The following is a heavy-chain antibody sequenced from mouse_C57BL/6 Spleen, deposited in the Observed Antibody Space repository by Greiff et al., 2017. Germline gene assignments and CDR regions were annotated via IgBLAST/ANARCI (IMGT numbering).Heavy chain of an antibody. Sequence: EVMLVESGGGLVKPGGSLKLSCAASGFTFSSYAMSWVRQTPEKRLEWVATISDGGSYTYYPDNVKGRFTISRDNAKNNLYLQMSHLKSEDTAMYYCASDWSDYDEGDYFGDWGQGTTLTVSS. CDR3: ASDWSDYDEGDYFGD. V-gene: IGHV5-4*03. D-gene: IGHD2-4*01. J-gene: IGHJ2*01. CDR1: GFTFSSYA. CDR2: ISDGGSYT.